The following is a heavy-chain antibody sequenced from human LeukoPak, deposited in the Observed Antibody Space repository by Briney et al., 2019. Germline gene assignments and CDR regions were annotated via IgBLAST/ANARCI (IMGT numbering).Heavy chain of an antibody. Sequence: GASVKVSCKASGYTFTSYDINWVRQATGQGLEWMGWMNPSSVQTGLAQKFQGRVTMTRDTSTSTAYMELSSLRFEDTAIYYCARGIEAGVDYWGQGTLVTVSS. V-gene: IGHV1-8*02. J-gene: IGHJ4*02. CDR1: GYTFTSYD. CDR3: ARGIEAGVDY. D-gene: IGHD3-10*01. CDR2: MNPSSVQT.